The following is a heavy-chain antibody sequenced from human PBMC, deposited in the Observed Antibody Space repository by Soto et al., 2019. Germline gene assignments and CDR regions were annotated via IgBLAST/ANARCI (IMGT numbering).Heavy chain of an antibody. J-gene: IGHJ5*02. D-gene: IGHD6-19*01. V-gene: IGHV3-30-3*01. Sequence: QVQLVESGGGVVQPGRSLILSCAASGFMFSTYAMHWVRQAPCKGLEWVAVISYDGNDIYYGDSVKGRFTISRDNSRNTLYLEMNSMQPEETAVFYCARDQGRTVTRGDWFDPWGQGTLVTVSS. CDR2: ISYDGNDI. CDR1: GFMFSTYA. CDR3: ARDQGRTVTRGDWFDP.